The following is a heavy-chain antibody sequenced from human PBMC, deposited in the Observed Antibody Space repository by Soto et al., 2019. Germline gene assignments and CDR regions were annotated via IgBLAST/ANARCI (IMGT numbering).Heavy chain of an antibody. J-gene: IGHJ4*02. Sequence: GGSLGLSCAASGFPFTGYAMSWVRQAPGKGLEWVSAISGHGDATFYADSVKGRFTISRDNSKNTLYLHMNSLRAEDTALYYCAKSRVSTHNYWGQGPLVTVSS. V-gene: IGHV3-23*01. CDR1: GFPFTGYA. D-gene: IGHD2-2*01. CDR2: ISGHGDAT. CDR3: AKSRVSTHNY.